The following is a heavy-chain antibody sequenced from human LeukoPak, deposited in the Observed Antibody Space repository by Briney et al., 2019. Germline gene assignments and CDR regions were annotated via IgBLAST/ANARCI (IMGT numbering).Heavy chain of an antibody. CDR3: AGYSYGPYALDI. J-gene: IGHJ3*02. Sequence: GGSLRLSCAASGFTFSSYEMNWVRQAPGKGLEWVSYICSSGSTIYYADPVKGRLTISRDDAKTSLYLQMNSRRAEDTAVYYCAGYSYGPYALDIWRQGTMVSVPS. V-gene: IGHV3-48*03. D-gene: IGHD5-18*01. CDR1: GFTFSSYE. CDR2: ICSSGSTI.